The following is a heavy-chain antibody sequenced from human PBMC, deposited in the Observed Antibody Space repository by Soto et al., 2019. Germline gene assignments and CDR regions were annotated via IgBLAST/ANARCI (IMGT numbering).Heavy chain of an antibody. V-gene: IGHV3-11*01. D-gene: IGHD4-4*01. CDR3: AGWGGHDYNY. CDR2: ISYSGSTI. J-gene: IGHJ4*02. CDR1: GLPFGDYY. Sequence: GSLRLSCAASGLPFGDYYMSWIRQAPGKGLEWVSYISYSGSTIAYTDSVRGRFTTSRDNAKNSLYLQMNSLRADDTAVYFCAGWGGHDYNYWGQGIMVTVSS.